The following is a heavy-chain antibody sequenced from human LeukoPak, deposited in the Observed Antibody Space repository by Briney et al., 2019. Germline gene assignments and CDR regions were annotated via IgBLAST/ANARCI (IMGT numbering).Heavy chain of an antibody. V-gene: IGHV4-4*07. J-gene: IGHJ4*02. CDR1: GGSISSYY. CDR3: ARGASSGYYYPLDY. Sequence: PSETLSLICTVSGGSISSYYWSWIRQPAGKGLEWIGRIYTSGSTNYNSSLKSRVTMSVDTSKNQFSLKLSSVTAADTAVYYCARGASSGYYYPLDYWGQGTLVTVSS. CDR2: IYTSGST. D-gene: IGHD3-22*01.